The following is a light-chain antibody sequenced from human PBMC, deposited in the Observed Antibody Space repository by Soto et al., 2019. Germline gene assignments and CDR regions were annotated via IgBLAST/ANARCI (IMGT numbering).Light chain of an antibody. Sequence: IVMTQSPATLSVSPGERATLSCRASETVRSNVAWFQQKPGQAPRLLIFGASTRATGIPTRFTGSGSGTEFTLTIDSLQSEDFALYYCQQYHNLWTFGQGTEVEIK. CDR3: QQYHNLWT. CDR1: ETVRSN. J-gene: IGKJ1*01. V-gene: IGKV3-15*01. CDR2: GAS.